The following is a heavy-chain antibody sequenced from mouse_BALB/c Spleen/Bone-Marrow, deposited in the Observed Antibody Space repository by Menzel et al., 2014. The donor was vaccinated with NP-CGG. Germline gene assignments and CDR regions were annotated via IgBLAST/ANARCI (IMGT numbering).Heavy chain of an antibody. D-gene: IGHD1-1*01. CDR2: ISNLAYSI. Sequence: EVQLVESGGGLVQPGGSRKLSCAASGFTFSDYGMAWVRQAPGKGPEWVAFISNLAYSICYADTVTGRFTISRENAKNPLYLEMSSLRSEDTAMYYCARLYGSGYGYAMDYWGQGTSVTVSS. CDR1: GFTFSDYG. J-gene: IGHJ4*01. V-gene: IGHV5-15*02. CDR3: ARLYGSGYGYAMDY.